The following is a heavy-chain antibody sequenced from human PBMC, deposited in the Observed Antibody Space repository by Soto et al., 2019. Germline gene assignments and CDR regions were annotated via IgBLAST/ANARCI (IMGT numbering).Heavy chain of an antibody. CDR1: GFSLSTSGVG. Sequence: SGPTLVNPTQTLTLTCTFSGFSLSTSGVGVGWIRQPPGKALEWLALIYWDDDKRYSPSLKSRLTITKDTSKNQVVLTMTNMDPVDTATYYCAHINRYCSGGRCSPYFFDFWGQGTLVTVSS. CDR2: IYWDDDK. V-gene: IGHV2-5*02. D-gene: IGHD2-15*01. CDR3: AHINRYCSGGRCSPYFFDF. J-gene: IGHJ4*02.